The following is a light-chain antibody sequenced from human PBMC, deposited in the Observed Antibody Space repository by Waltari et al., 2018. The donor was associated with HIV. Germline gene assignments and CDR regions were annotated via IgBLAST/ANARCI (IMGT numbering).Light chain of an antibody. Sequence: QSALTQPPSVSGSPGQSVTIPCTGTSSDVGTYNRVSWYQPPPGTAPNVVIYEVSNRPSGFPDRFSGSKSGNTASLTISGLQAEDGADYYCSSFTTSSTLIFGGGTRLTVL. J-gene: IGLJ2*01. CDR1: SSDVGTYNR. V-gene: IGLV2-18*02. CDR3: SSFTTSSTLI. CDR2: EVS.